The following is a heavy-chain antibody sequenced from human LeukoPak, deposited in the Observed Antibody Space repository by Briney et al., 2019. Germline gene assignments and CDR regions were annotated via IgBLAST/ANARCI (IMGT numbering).Heavy chain of an antibody. CDR2: ISDRGGST. D-gene: IGHD4-17*01. CDR1: GITLSNYG. V-gene: IGHV3-23*01. J-gene: IGHJ6*02. CDR3: ARDRSPDYGDYPEHGMDV. Sequence: GGSLRLSCAVSGITLSNYGMSWVRQAPGKGLEWVAGISDRGGSTNYADSVKGRFTVSRDNPKNTLWLQMNSLRAEDTAVYYCARDRSPDYGDYPEHGMDVWGQGTTVTVSS.